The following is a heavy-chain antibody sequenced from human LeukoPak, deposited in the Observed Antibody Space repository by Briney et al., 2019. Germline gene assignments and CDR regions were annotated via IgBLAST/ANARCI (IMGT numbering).Heavy chain of an antibody. V-gene: IGHV3-53*01. J-gene: IGHJ4*02. CDR1: GLTVSSNY. CDR3: ARVVVGLTYYFDY. D-gene: IGHD1-26*01. CDR2: IYSGGDT. Sequence: KTGGSLRLSCTASGLTVSSNYVTWVRQAPGKGLEWVSLIYSGGDTYYADSVKGRFTISRDNSKNTLYLQMNSLRAEDTAVYYCARVVVGLTYYFDYWGQGTLVTVSS.